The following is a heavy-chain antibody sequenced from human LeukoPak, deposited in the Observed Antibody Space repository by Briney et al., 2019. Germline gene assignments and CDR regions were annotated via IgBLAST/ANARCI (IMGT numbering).Heavy chain of an antibody. CDR2: ISGSSDNT. CDR1: GYTLSNYG. D-gene: IGHD1-20*01. CDR3: ARGGWTITDYDY. Sequence: ASLKVSCKASGYTLSNYGMSWVRQAPGQGLEWMGWISGSSDNTNYAQKVQGRVTMTTDTSTSTAYMELRSLRSDDTAVYYCARGGWTITDYDYWGQGTLVTVSS. V-gene: IGHV1-18*04. J-gene: IGHJ4*02.